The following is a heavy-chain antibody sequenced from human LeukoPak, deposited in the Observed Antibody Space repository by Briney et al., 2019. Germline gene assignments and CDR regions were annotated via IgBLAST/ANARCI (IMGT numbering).Heavy chain of an antibody. J-gene: IGHJ4*02. D-gene: IGHD4-17*01. CDR1: GGSISSYY. Sequence: LETLSLTCTVSGGSISSYYWSWIRQPAGKGLEWIGRIYTSGSTNYNPSLKSRVTMSVDTSKNQFSLKLSSVTAADTAVYYCAMTRRYGDYGGFGYWGQGTLVTVSS. CDR3: AMTRRYGDYGGFGY. V-gene: IGHV4-4*07. CDR2: IYTSGST.